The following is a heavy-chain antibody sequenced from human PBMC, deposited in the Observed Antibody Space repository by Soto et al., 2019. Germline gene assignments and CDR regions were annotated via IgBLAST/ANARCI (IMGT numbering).Heavy chain of an antibody. J-gene: IGHJ6*02. V-gene: IGHV4-39*01. CDR1: GGSISSSSYY. D-gene: IGHD3-16*01. CDR2: IYYSGST. Sequence: QLQLQESGPGLVKPSETLSLTCTVSGGSISSSSYYWGWIRQPPGKGLEWIGSIYYSGSTYYNPSLKRRVTISVDTSKNQFSLKLSSVTAADTAVYYCAGLMITFGGVIVSDYYGMDVWGQGTTVTVSS. CDR3: AGLMITFGGVIVSDYYGMDV.